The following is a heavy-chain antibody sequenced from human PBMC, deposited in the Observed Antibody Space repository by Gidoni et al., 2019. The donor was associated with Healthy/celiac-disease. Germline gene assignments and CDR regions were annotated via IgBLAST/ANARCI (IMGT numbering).Heavy chain of an antibody. J-gene: IGHJ6*03. CDR3: SRDGEAGYCSGGSCYSYSYYYMDV. D-gene: IGHD2-15*01. V-gene: IGHV1-3*01. CDR1: GYTFTSSA. CDR2: INAGNGNT. Sequence: QVQLVQSGAEVKKPGASVKVSCKASGYTFTSSAMHWVRTAHGQRLEWMGWINAGNGNTKYSPKCQGRVTITSDTSACTSYMELRSLRSEDTAVYYCSRDGEAGYCSGGSCYSYSYYYMDVWGKGTTVTVSS.